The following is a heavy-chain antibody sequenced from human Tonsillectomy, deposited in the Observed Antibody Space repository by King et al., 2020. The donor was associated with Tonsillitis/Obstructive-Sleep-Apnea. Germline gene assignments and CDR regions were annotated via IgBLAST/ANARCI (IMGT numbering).Heavy chain of an antibody. Sequence: VQLQQWGSGLLKPSETLSLTCAVYGGSLNGYFWTWIRQSPGKGLQWIGEINESGSTTYNPSLKSRVTLSLDMSRKQISLKMTSVTIADAAIYFCAGGARGGVDPGGKLDVWGKGTTVTVSS. CDR2: INESGST. V-gene: IGHV4-34*01. CDR3: AGGARGGVDPGGKLDV. D-gene: IGHD2-8*02. CDR1: GGSLNGYF. J-gene: IGHJ6*04.